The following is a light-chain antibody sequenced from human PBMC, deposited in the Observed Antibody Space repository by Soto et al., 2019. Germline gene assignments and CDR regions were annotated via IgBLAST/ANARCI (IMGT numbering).Light chain of an antibody. Sequence: EIVFSQSPCTLSFSPFERATLSCRASQSISNNLAWYQQQPGQTPRLLIYGASTTATGIPARFSGSGTGTEFTLTISSLQSEDFAVYYCLHYYEWPRWTFGQGTKVDIK. CDR2: GAS. J-gene: IGKJ1*01. CDR3: LHYYEWPRWT. V-gene: IGKV3-15*01. CDR1: QSISNN.